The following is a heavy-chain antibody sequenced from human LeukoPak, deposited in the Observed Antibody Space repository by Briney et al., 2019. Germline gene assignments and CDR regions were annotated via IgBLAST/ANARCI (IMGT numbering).Heavy chain of an antibody. CDR1: GFTSSSYV. CDR2: ISGSGGST. J-gene: IGHJ4*02. Sequence: GGSLRPSCAASGFTSSSYVMSWDRQAPGKWLEWVSAISGSGGSTYYAGSVKGPFTISRDNSKNTLYLQINSLRAEDTAVYYCAKDWDYDFLSGGYWGQGTLVTVSS. V-gene: IGHV3-23*01. CDR3: AKDWDYDFLSGGY. D-gene: IGHD3-3*01.